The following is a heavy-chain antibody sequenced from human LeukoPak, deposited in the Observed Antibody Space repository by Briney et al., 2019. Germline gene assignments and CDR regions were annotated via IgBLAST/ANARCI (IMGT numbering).Heavy chain of an antibody. V-gene: IGHV3-23*01. CDR3: AKDLDCSSTSCYKDY. J-gene: IGHJ4*02. CDR2: ISSGSLYI. Sequence: GGSLRLSCAASGFTFRNYTINWVRQAPGKGLEWVSCISSGSLYIHYADSVKGRFTISRDNSKNTLYLQMNSLRAEDTAVYYCAKDLDCSSTSCYKDYWGQGTLVTVSS. D-gene: IGHD2-2*02. CDR1: GFTFRNYT.